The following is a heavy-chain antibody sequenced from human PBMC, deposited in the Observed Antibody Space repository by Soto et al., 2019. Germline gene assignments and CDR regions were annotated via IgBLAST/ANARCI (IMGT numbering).Heavy chain of an antibody. D-gene: IGHD6-13*01. CDR1: GFTFSSYV. CDR2: ISYDGSNK. CDR3: ARRYSSSWLRLDY. J-gene: IGHJ4*02. Sequence: QVQLVESGGGVVQPGRSLRLSCAASGFTFSSYVMHWVRQAPGKGLEWVAVISYDGSNKYYADSVKGRFTISRDNSKNTLYLQMNSLRADDTAVYYCARRYSSSWLRLDYWGQGTLVTVSS. V-gene: IGHV3-30-3*01.